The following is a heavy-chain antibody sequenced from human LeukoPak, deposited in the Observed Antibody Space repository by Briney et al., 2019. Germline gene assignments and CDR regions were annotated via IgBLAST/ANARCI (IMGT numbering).Heavy chain of an antibody. D-gene: IGHD3-3*01. J-gene: IGHJ3*02. Sequence: PSQTLSLTCTVSGGSISSGGYYWSWIRQPPGKGLEWIGYIYHSGSTYYNPSLKSRVTISVDRSKNQFSLKLSSVTAADTAVYYCARAGKDFWSGYYPSAFDIWGQGTMVTVSS. V-gene: IGHV4-30-2*01. CDR2: IYHSGST. CDR1: GGSISSGGYY. CDR3: ARAGKDFWSGYYPSAFDI.